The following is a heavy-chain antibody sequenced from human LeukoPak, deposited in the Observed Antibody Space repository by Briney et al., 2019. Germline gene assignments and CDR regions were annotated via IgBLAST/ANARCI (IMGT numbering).Heavy chain of an antibody. J-gene: IGHJ4*02. V-gene: IGHV3-11*01. D-gene: IGHD3-10*01. CDR1: GGSFSGYY. Sequence: LSLTCAVYGGSFSGYYWSWIRQAPGKGLEWVSYISSSGSTIYYADSVKGRFTISRDNAKNSLYLQMNSLRAEDTAVYYCARDWEVRGVLAYWGQGTLVTVFS. CDR2: ISSSGSTI. CDR3: ARDWEVRGVLAY.